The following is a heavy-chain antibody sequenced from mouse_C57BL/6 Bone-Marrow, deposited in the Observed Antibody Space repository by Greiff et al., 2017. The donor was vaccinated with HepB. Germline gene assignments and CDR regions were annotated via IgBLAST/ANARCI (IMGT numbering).Heavy chain of an antibody. CDR2: IDPSDSYT. CDR1: GYTFTSYW. D-gene: IGHD2-3*01. V-gene: IGHV1-69*02. Sequence: QVQLQQPGAELVKPGASVKMSCKASGYTFTSYWITWVKQRPGQGLEWIGVIDPSDSYTNYNQKFKGKATLTVDTSSSTAYMQLSSLTSEDSAVYYCADDGYYAWFAYWGQGTLVTVSA. CDR3: ADDGYYAWFAY. J-gene: IGHJ3*01.